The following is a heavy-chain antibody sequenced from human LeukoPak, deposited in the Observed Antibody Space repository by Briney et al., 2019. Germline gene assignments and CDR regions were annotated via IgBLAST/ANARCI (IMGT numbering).Heavy chain of an antibody. Sequence: SVKVSCKASGYTFSGYYMHWARQAPGQGLEWMGRIIPILGIANYAQKFQGRVTITADKSTSTAYMELSSLRSEDTAVYYCARCDWNGPLDYWGQGTLVTVSS. D-gene: IGHD1-1*01. V-gene: IGHV1-69*02. J-gene: IGHJ4*02. CDR1: GYTFSGYY. CDR2: IIPILGIA. CDR3: ARCDWNGPLDY.